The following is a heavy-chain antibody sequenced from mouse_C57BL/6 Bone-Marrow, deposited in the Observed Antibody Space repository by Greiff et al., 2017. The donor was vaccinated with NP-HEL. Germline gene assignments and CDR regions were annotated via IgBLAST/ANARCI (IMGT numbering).Heavy chain of an antibody. CDR3: ARWGYWGLYAMDY. Sequence: VQLKQSGPELVKPGASVKIPCKASGYTFTDYNMDWVKQSHGKSLEWIGDINPNNGGTIYNQKFKGKATLTVDKSSSTAYMELRSLTSEDTAVYYCARWGYWGLYAMDYWGQGTSVTVSS. CDR1: GYTFTDYN. J-gene: IGHJ4*01. V-gene: IGHV1-18*01. CDR2: INPNNGGT. D-gene: IGHD4-1*01.